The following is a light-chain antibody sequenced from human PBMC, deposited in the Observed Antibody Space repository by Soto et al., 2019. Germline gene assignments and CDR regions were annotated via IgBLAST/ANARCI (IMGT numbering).Light chain of an antibody. CDR3: SSFAGNTVV. J-gene: IGLJ2*01. CDR1: SSDVGGYNF. Sequence: QSALTQPPSASGSLGQAVTISCTGTSSDVGGYNFVSWYQQHPRKAPKLMIYEVSKRPSGVPDRFFGSKSGNTASLTVSGLQAEDEADYYCSSFAGNTVVFGGGTKLTVL. V-gene: IGLV2-8*01. CDR2: EVS.